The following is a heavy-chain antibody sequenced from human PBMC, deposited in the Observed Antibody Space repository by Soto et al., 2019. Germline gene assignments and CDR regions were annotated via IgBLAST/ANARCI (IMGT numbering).Heavy chain of an antibody. CDR1: GFTFSSYA. D-gene: IGHD2-2*02. Sequence: GGSLRLSCAASGFTFSSYAMSWVRQAPGKGLEWVSAISGSGGSTYYADSVKGRFTISRDNSKNTLYLQMNSLRAEDTAVYYCAKVIVVVPAAISRAFDIWGQGTMVTVSS. CDR3: AKVIVVVPAAISRAFDI. V-gene: IGHV3-23*01. J-gene: IGHJ3*02. CDR2: ISGSGGST.